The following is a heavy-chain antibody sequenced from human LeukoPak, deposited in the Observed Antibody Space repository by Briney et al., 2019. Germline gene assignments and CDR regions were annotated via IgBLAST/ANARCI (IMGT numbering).Heavy chain of an antibody. J-gene: IGHJ4*02. D-gene: IGHD3-22*01. CDR1: GFTFSSYA. CDR2: ISYDGSNK. CDR3: ARGSTYYDSSGQVPFDY. Sequence: GGSLRLSCAASGFTFSSYAMHWVRQAPGKGLEWVAVISYDGSNKYYADSVKGRFTISRDNSKNTLYLQMNSLRAEDTAVYYCARGSTYYDSSGQVPFDYWGQGTLVTVSS. V-gene: IGHV3-30*04.